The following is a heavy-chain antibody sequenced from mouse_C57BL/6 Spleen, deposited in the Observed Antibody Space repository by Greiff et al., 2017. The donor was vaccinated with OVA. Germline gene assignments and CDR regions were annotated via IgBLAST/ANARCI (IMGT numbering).Heavy chain of an antibody. J-gene: IGHJ2*01. CDR1: GFTFSSYA. Sequence: DVQLVESGGGLVKPGGSLKLSCAASGFTFSSYAMSWVRQTPEKRLEWVATISDGGSYTYYPDNVKGRFTISRDNAKNNLYLQMSHLKSEDTAMYYCARDRGIVTTYYFDYWGQGTTLTVSS. CDR3: ARDRGIVTTYYFDY. CDR2: ISDGGSYT. V-gene: IGHV5-4*01. D-gene: IGHD2-5*01.